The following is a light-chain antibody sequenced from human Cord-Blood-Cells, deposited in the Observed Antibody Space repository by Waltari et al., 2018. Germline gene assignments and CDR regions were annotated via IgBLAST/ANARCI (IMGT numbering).Light chain of an antibody. CDR2: DAS. J-gene: IGKJ3*01. V-gene: IGKV1-13*02. CDR3: QQFNSYPS. Sequence: AIQLTQSPSSLSASVGDRVTITRRASQGISSALAWYQQKPGKAPKLLIYDASSLESGVPSRFSGSGSVTDFTLTISSLQPEDFATYYCQQFNSYPSFGPGTKVDIK. CDR1: QGISSA.